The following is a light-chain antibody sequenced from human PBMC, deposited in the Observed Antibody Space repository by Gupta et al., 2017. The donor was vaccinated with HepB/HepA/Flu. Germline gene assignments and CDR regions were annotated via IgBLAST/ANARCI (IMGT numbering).Light chain of an antibody. CDR1: QSISSR. J-gene: IGKJ2*04. CDR3: QQYTAYPCS. V-gene: IGKV1-5*03. Sequence: DIQVTQSPSTLSASVGDRVTITCRASQSISSRLAWYQQKPGKAPKLLIYKASTLESGVPSRFSGSASGTEFTLTISCLQPDDFATYYCQQYTAYPCSFGQGTKLQIK. CDR2: KAS.